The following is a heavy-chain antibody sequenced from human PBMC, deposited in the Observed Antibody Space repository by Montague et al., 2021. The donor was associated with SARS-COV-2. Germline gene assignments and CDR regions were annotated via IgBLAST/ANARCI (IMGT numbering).Heavy chain of an antibody. J-gene: IGHJ4*02. CDR2: VYYTGST. V-gene: IGHV4-59*08. Sequence: SETLSLTCAVAGGSIRNYNWGWIRQPPGEGLEWIGYVYYTGSTNYNPSLKSRVTISIDTSKNQISLRVTSVTAADTAKYYCASHNADDVGLLDYWGQGTLVTGSS. CDR3: ASHNADDVGLLDY. CDR1: GGSIRNYN. D-gene: IGHD3/OR15-3a*01.